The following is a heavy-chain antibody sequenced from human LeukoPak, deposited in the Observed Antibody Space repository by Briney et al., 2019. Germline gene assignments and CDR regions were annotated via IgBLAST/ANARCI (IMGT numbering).Heavy chain of an antibody. CDR1: GYTFTSYG. CDR3: ARDSRKLTVRDAFDI. CDR2: ISAYNGNT. Sequence: ASVKVSCKASGYTFTSYGISWVRQAPGQGLEWMGWISAYNGNTNYAQKLQGRVTMTTDTSTSTAYMELRSLRSDDTAVYYCARDSRKLTVRDAFDIWGQGTMVTVSS. D-gene: IGHD4-11*01. J-gene: IGHJ3*02. V-gene: IGHV1-18*01.